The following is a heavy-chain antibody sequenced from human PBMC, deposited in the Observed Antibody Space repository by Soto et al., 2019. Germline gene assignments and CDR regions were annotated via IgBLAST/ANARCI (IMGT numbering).Heavy chain of an antibody. D-gene: IGHD3-3*01. CDR2: ISYDGSNK. V-gene: IGHV3-30-3*01. J-gene: IGHJ4*02. CDR3: ARVFLSEWFLGHFDY. Sequence: PGGSLRLSCAASGFTFSSYAMHWVRQAPGKGLEWVAVISYDGSNKYYADSVKGRFTISRDNSKNTLYLQMNSLRAEDTAVYYCARVFLSEWFLGHFDYWGQGTLVTVSS. CDR1: GFTFSSYA.